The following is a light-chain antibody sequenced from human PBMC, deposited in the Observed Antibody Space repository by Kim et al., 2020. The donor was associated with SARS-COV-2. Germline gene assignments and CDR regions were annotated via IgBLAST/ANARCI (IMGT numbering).Light chain of an antibody. J-gene: IGKJ2*01. CDR3: QQYNDWPPAYT. V-gene: IGKV3-15*01. Sequence: SPGKTATLSCRASQSVRSNLAWYQQKPGQAPRLLIYGASTRATGIPARFSGSGSGTEFTLTISSLQSEDFAVYHCQQYNDWPPAYTFGQGTKLEI. CDR2: GAS. CDR1: QSVRSN.